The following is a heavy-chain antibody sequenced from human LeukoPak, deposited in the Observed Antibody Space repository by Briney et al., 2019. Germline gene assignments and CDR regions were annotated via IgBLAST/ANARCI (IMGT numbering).Heavy chain of an antibody. CDR3: ARHSRAYCGGDCYSNWFDP. Sequence: ASVKVSCKVSGYTLTELSMHWVRQAPGKGLEWMGGFDPEDGETIYAQKFQGRVTMTEDTSTDTAYMELSSVTAADTAVYYCARHSRAYCGGDCYSNWFDPWGQGTLVTVSS. D-gene: IGHD2-21*02. CDR2: FDPEDGET. J-gene: IGHJ5*02. V-gene: IGHV1-24*01. CDR1: GYTLTELS.